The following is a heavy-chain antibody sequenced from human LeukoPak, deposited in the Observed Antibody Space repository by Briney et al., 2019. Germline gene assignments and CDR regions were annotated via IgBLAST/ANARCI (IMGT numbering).Heavy chain of an antibody. D-gene: IGHD3-22*01. Sequence: GASVKVSCKASGYTFTSYYMHWVRQAPGQGLEWMGGIIPIFGTANYAQKFQGRVTITADESTSTAYMELSSLRSEDTAVYYCAGVRGLYDSSGYPPFDYWGQGTLVTVSS. V-gene: IGHV1-69*13. CDR3: AGVRGLYDSSGYPPFDY. CDR1: GYTFTSYY. J-gene: IGHJ4*02. CDR2: IIPIFGTA.